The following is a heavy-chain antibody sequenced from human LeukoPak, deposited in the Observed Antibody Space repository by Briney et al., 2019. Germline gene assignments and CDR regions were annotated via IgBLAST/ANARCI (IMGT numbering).Heavy chain of an antibody. J-gene: IGHJ5*02. Sequence: GGSLRLSCAASGFTFSSYAMSWVRQAPGKGLEWVSAISGSDGSTYYADSVKGRFTISRDNSKNTLYLQMNSLRAEDTAVYYCAKDYCSSTSCYWNWFDPWGQGTLVTVSS. CDR2: ISGSDGST. D-gene: IGHD2-2*01. CDR3: AKDYCSSTSCYWNWFDP. V-gene: IGHV3-23*01. CDR1: GFTFSSYA.